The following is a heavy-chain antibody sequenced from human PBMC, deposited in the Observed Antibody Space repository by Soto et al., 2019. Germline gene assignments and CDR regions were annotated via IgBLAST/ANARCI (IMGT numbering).Heavy chain of an antibody. Sequence: ESGGGVVQPGRSLRLSCAASGFTFSSYGMHWVRQAPGKGLEWVAVISYDGSNKYYADSVKGRFTISRDNSKNTLYLQMNSLRAEDTAVYYCAKYDEMGQEYNWFDPWGQGTLVTVSS. J-gene: IGHJ5*02. CDR2: ISYDGSNK. D-gene: IGHD1-1*01. CDR1: GFTFSSYG. V-gene: IGHV3-30*18. CDR3: AKYDEMGQEYNWFDP.